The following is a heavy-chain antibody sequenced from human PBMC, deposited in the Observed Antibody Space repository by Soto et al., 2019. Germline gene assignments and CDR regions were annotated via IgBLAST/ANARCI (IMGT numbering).Heavy chain of an antibody. CDR2: IKGDGSVI. CDR3: ARDPARSWFDP. Sequence: LRLSCAASGFPFNNSFIHWVRQAPGGGLLWVSRIKGDGSVINYADSVKARFTISIDNAKNMVHLQMDSLRADDTAVYYCARDPARSWFDPWGQGTLVTVSS. J-gene: IGHJ5*02. CDR1: GFPFNNSF. V-gene: IGHV3-74*01. D-gene: IGHD6-6*01.